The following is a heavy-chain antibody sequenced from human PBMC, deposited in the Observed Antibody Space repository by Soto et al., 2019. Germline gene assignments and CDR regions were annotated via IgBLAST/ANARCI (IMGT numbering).Heavy chain of an antibody. CDR1: GGTFTSET. J-gene: IGHJ6*03. V-gene: IGHV1-69*08. CDR2: IIPILGTG. Sequence: QVQLVQSGPEVKKSGSSVKVSCKLSGGTFTSETIRWVRQAPGQGLEWMGRIIPILGTGNYAQKFQGRITITEDKSTNTGYMELSSLTSEDTAVYFCAREEGSSNMGTFPFYYMDVWGNGNTVTVSS. D-gene: IGHD7-27*01. CDR3: AREEGSSNMGTFPFYYMDV.